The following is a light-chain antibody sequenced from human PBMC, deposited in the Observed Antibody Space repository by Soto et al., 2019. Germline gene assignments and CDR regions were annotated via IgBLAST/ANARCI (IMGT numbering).Light chain of an antibody. CDR2: GAS. CDR3: QQYYSFPQT. V-gene: IGKV3-15*01. CDR1: RSVKTN. J-gene: IGKJ1*01. Sequence: EIVMTQSPAALSVSPGDRATLSCRASRSVKTNLAWYQQNPGQAPRLLTYGASTRATNVSARFSGSGSGTEFTLTISSLQSEDFATYYCQQYYSFPQTFGQGTKVDI.